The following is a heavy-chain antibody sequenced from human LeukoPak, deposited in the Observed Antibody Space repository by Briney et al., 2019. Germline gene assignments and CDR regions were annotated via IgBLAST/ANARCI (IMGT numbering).Heavy chain of an antibody. Sequence: GGSLRLSCAASGFTFSTFAMIWVRQPPGKGLEWVSAVSSDGINTYYTDSLKGRFTISRDNSKNTVFLQMHSLTAEDTAVYYCAKPFGFLEWLYGGYFDSWGQGTLVTVSS. D-gene: IGHD3-3*01. J-gene: IGHJ4*02. V-gene: IGHV3-23*01. CDR1: GFTFSTFA. CDR3: AKPFGFLEWLYGGYFDS. CDR2: VSSDGINT.